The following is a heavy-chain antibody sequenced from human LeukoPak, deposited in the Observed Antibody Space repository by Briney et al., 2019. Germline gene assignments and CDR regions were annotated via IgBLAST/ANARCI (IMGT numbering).Heavy chain of an antibody. CDR2: ISASGGST. D-gene: IGHD6-19*01. CDR3: AKSGSGSYGYYFDY. Sequence: GGSLRLSCAASGFTFSIYAMSWVRQAPGKGLGWVSSISASGGSTYDADSVKGRFTISRDISKNTLYLQMNSLRAEDTAVYYCAKSGSGSYGYYFDYWGQGTLVTVSS. J-gene: IGHJ4*02. CDR1: GFTFSIYA. V-gene: IGHV3-23*01.